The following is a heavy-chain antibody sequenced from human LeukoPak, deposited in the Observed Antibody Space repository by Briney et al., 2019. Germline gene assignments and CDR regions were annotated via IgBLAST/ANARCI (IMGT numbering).Heavy chain of an antibody. D-gene: IGHD3-22*01. Sequence: SETLSLTCAVSGGSISSSNWWSWVRQPPRKGLEWIGEIYHSGSTNYNPSLKSRVTISVDKSKNQFSLKLSSVTAADTAVYYCARGLPWSSGYGAFDIWGQGTMVTVSS. CDR2: IYHSGST. CDR1: GGSISSSNW. V-gene: IGHV4-4*02. CDR3: ARGLPWSSGYGAFDI. J-gene: IGHJ3*02.